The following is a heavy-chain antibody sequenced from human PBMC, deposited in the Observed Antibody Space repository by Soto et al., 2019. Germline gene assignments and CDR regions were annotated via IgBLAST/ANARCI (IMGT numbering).Heavy chain of an antibody. D-gene: IGHD2-2*01. CDR3: AISKVPGYYYYYVDV. CDR2: IIPILGIA. CDR1: GGTFSSYT. V-gene: IGHV1-69*02. Sequence: ASVKVSCKASGGTFSSYTISWVRQAPGQGLEWMGRIIPILGIANYAQKFQGRVTITADKSTSTAYMELSSLRSEDTAVYYCAISKVPGYYYYYVDVWGKGTTVTVSS. J-gene: IGHJ6*03.